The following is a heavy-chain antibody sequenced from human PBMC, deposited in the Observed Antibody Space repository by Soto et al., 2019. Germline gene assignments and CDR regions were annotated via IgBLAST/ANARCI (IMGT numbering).Heavy chain of an antibody. D-gene: IGHD3-22*01. V-gene: IGHV4-31*03. CDR2: IYYSGST. CDR3: AIYDSSGSRGFQH. CDR1: GGSISSGAYY. Sequence: PSETLSLTCTVSGGSISSGAYYWSWIRQHPGKGLEWIGYIYYSGSTYYNPPLKSRVTISVDTSKNQFSLKLSSVTAADTAVYYCAIYDSSGSRGFQHWGQGTLVTVSS. J-gene: IGHJ1*01.